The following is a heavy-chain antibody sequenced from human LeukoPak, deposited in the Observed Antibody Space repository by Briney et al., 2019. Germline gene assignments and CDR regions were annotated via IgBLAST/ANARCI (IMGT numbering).Heavy chain of an antibody. CDR3: ARGLGTGNPDY. D-gene: IGHD1-14*01. J-gene: IGHJ4*02. CDR1: GFTFDDYG. CDR2: INWTGGST. V-gene: IGHV3-20*04. Sequence: GGSLRLSCVASGFTFDDYGMSWVRQAPGKGLEWVSVINWTGGSTGYADSVKGRFTIARDNAKNSLYLQMNSLRAEDTALYYCARGLGTGNPDYWGQGTLVTVSS.